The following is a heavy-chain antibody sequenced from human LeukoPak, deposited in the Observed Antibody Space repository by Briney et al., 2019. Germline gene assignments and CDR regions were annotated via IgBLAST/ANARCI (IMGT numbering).Heavy chain of an antibody. CDR1: GFTFSDYY. CDR2: ISYDGSNK. J-gene: IGHJ4*02. V-gene: IGHV3-30*18. D-gene: IGHD4-17*01. Sequence: GGSLRLSCAASGFTFSDYYMSWIRQAPGKGLEWVAVISYDGSNKYYADSVKGRFTISRDNSKNTLYLQMNSLRAEDTAVYYCAKEGTDYGDYDYFDYWGQGTLVTVSS. CDR3: AKEGTDYGDYDYFDY.